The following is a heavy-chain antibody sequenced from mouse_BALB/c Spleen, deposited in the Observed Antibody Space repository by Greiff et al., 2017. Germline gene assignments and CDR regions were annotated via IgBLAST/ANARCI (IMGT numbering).Heavy chain of an antibody. V-gene: IGHV5-6-5*01. CDR1: GFTFSSYA. D-gene: IGHD2-1*01. CDR2: ISSGGST. Sequence: EVQLVESGGGLVKPGGSLKLSCAASGFTFSSYAMSWVRQTPEKRLEWVASISSGGSTYYPDSVKGRFTISRDNARNILYLQMSSLRSEDTAMYYCARTGDYGNFYYYAMDYWGQGTSVTVSS. CDR3: ARTGDYGNFYYYAMDY. J-gene: IGHJ4*01.